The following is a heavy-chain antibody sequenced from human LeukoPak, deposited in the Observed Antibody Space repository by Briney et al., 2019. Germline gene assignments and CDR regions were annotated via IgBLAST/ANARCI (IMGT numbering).Heavy chain of an antibody. CDR2: INPNSGGT. V-gene: IGHV1-2*02. CDR1: GYTFAGYY. Sequence: GASVKVSCKASGYTFAGYYMHWVRQAPGQGLEWMGWINPNSGGTNYAQKFQGRVTMTRDTSISTAYMELSRLRSDDTAVYYCARDSGGSSGYYSSGYWGQGTLVTVSS. CDR3: ARDSGGSSGYYSSGY. J-gene: IGHJ4*02. D-gene: IGHD3-22*01.